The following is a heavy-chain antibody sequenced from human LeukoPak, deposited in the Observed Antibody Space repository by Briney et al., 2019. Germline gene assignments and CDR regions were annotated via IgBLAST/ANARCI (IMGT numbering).Heavy chain of an antibody. D-gene: IGHD6-13*01. V-gene: IGHV5-51*01. CDR1: GYRFTSYW. Sequence: GESLKISCKGSGYRFTSYWIGWVRQMPGKGLGWMGIIYAGDSVTRYSPSFQGQVTISADRSISTAYLQWSSLKASDTAMYYCARQCCGIAAAGHWFDPWGQGTLVTVSS. J-gene: IGHJ5*02. CDR3: ARQCCGIAAAGHWFDP. CDR2: IYAGDSVT.